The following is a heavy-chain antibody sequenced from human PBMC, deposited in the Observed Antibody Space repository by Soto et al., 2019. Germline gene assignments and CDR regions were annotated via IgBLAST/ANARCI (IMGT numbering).Heavy chain of an antibody. CDR1: GFTFSSYG. V-gene: IGHV3-33*01. J-gene: IGHJ6*02. D-gene: IGHD6-19*01. Sequence: QVQLVESGGGVVQPGRSLRLSCAASGFTFSSYGMHWVRQAPGKGLEWVAVIWDDGSNKYYADSVKGRFTISRYNSKNTLYLQMNSLRAEDTAVYYCARKHLAAVAVPYYYYGMDVWGQGTTVTVSS. CDR2: IWDDGSNK. CDR3: ARKHLAAVAVPYYYYGMDV.